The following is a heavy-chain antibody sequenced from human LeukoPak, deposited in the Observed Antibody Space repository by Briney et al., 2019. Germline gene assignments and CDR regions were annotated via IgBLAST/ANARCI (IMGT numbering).Heavy chain of an antibody. CDR2: INQDGTEK. J-gene: IGHJ4*02. V-gene: IGHV3-7*01. CDR3: VKVAKYYYGSETYYFFEH. D-gene: IGHD3-10*01. CDR1: GFTFTTYW. Sequence: GESLRLSCAASGFTFTTYWMSWVRQLPGKGLEWVANINQDGTEKYYVDSVKGRSTTSRDNAKNSLDLQMNSLRVEDTAIYYCVKVAKYYYGSETYYFFEHWGQGTPVTASS.